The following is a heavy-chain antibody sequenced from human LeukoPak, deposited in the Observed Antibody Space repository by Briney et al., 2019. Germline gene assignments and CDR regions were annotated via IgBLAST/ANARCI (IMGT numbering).Heavy chain of an antibody. D-gene: IGHD3-3*01. V-gene: IGHV1-8*01. Sequence: GASVKVSCKASGYTFTSYDINWVRQATGQGLEWMGWMNPNSGNTGYAQKFQGRVTMTRNTSISTAYMERSSLRSEDTAVYYCARGPRVRVTIFGVVIQDSGGAFDIWGQGTMVTVSS. J-gene: IGHJ3*02. CDR2: MNPNSGNT. CDR3: ARGPRVRVTIFGVVIQDSGGAFDI. CDR1: GYTFTSYD.